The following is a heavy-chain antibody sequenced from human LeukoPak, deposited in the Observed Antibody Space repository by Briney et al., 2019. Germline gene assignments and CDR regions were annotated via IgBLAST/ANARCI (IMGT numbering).Heavy chain of an antibody. CDR3: AKGVRLWFAFYFDF. J-gene: IGHJ4*02. CDR1: VFTISNYA. CDR2: ISGNGYNT. V-gene: IGHV3-23*01. Sequence: GGSLRLSCAASVFTISNYAMSWFRQAPGKGLEWVSSISGNGYNTYYADSVKDRFTISGDSSTNTLNLQMHSLRAEDTAVYYCAKGVRLWFAFYFDFWGQGTLVTVSS. D-gene: IGHD3-10*01.